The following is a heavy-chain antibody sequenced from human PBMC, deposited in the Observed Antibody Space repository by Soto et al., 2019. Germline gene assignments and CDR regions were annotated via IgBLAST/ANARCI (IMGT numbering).Heavy chain of an antibody. J-gene: IGHJ4*02. CDR3: ARARGYSYGDQYFDY. Sequence: EQLVQSGAEVKKPGSSVKVSCKASGGTVSNYALSWVRQAPGQGLEWMGGIIPIFGTSNYAQKFQGRVTITADESTNTAYIDLSSLRSEDTAVYYCARARGYSYGDQYFDYWGQGTLVTVSS. V-gene: IGHV1-69*01. D-gene: IGHD5-18*01. CDR2: IIPIFGTS. CDR1: GGTVSNYA.